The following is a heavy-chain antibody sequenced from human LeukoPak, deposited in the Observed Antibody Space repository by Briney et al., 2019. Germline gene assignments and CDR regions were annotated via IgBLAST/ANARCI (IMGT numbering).Heavy chain of an antibody. Sequence: VASVKVSCKASGYTFTGYYMHWARQAPGQGLEWMGWINPNSGGTNYAQKFQGRVTMTRDTSISTAYMELSRLRSNDTAVYYCARGRHYYDSSVNYWGQGTLVTVSS. V-gene: IGHV1-2*02. CDR2: INPNSGGT. J-gene: IGHJ4*02. D-gene: IGHD3-22*01. CDR1: GYTFTGYY. CDR3: ARGRHYYDSSVNY.